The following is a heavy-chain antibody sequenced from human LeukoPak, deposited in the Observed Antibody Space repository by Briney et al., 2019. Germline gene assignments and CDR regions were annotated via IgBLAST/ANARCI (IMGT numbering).Heavy chain of an antibody. CDR1: GFTFSSYG. Sequence: PGGSLRLSCAASGFTFSSYGMHWVRQAPGKGLEWVANIKQGGSEKYYVDSVKGRFTISRDNAKNSLYLQMNSLRAEDTAVYYCARADYDYVWGSYRQYYFDYWGQGALVTVSS. CDR3: ARADYDYVWGSYRQYYFDY. D-gene: IGHD3-16*02. CDR2: IKQGGSEK. V-gene: IGHV3-7*01. J-gene: IGHJ4*02.